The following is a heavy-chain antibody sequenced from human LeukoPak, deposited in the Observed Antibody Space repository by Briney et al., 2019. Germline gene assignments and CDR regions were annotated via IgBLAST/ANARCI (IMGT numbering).Heavy chain of an antibody. V-gene: IGHV3-23*01. CDR2: ISGSSSST. CDR1: GFTFSSYA. D-gene: IGHD2-21*01. J-gene: IGHJ4*02. Sequence: GGSLRLSCAASGFTFSSYAMSWVRQAPGKGLEWVSAISGSSSSTYYADSVKGRFTISRDNSKNTLYLQMNSLRAEDTAVFYCARGSLGSSTSSDCCPLDYWGQGALVTVSS. CDR3: ARGSLGSSTSSDCCPLDY.